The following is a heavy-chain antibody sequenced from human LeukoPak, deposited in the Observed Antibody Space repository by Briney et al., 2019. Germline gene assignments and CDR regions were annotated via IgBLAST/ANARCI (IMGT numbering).Heavy chain of an antibody. D-gene: IGHD3-22*01. Sequence: ASVKVSCKASGYTFTSYGISWVRQAPGQGLEWMGWISAYNSNTNYAQKLQGRVTMTTDTSTSTAYMELRSLRSDDTAVYYCARDEDSSGRAYYYYYGMDVWGQGTTVTVSS. V-gene: IGHV1-18*01. CDR3: ARDEDSSGRAYYYYYGMDV. CDR1: GYTFTSYG. CDR2: ISAYNSNT. J-gene: IGHJ6*02.